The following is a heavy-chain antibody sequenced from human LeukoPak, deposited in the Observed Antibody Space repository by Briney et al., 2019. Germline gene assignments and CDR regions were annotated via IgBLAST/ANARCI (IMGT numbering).Heavy chain of an antibody. J-gene: IGHJ3*02. CDR2: IKQDGSEK. CDR3: ARAPGGRAFDI. CDR1: GFTFSSYW. D-gene: IGHD1-26*01. V-gene: IGHV3-7*01. Sequence: GGSLRLSCAASGFTFSSYWMSWVCQAPGKGLEWVANIKQDGSEKYYVDSVKGRFTISRDNAKNSLYLQMNSLRAEDTAVYYCARAPGGRAFDIWGQGTMVTVSS.